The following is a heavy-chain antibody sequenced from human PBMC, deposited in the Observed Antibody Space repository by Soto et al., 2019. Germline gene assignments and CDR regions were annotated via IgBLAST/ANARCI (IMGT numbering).Heavy chain of an antibody. CDR1: GFNFDDYA. CDR2: IGSSSSYI. Sequence: GGSLRLSCAASGFNFDDYAMHWVRQIPGKGLEWVSSIGSSSSYIYDTDYVKGRFTISRDNAKNSLYLQMNSLRAEDTAVYYCARDPLPGYYSSGSYMDYWGQGTLVTVSS. CDR3: ARDPLPGYYSSGSYMDY. J-gene: IGHJ4*02. V-gene: IGHV3-21*01. D-gene: IGHD3-10*01.